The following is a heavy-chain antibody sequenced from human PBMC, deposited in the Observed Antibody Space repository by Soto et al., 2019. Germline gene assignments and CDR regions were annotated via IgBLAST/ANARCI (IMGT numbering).Heavy chain of an antibody. Sequence: ASVKVSCKASGYTFTSYGISWVRQAPGQGLEWMGWISAYNGNTNYAQKLQGRVTMTTDTSTSTAYMELRSLRSDDTAVYYCAGARPLMVRGVDNWFDPWGQGTLVTVSS. D-gene: IGHD3-10*01. CDR1: GYTFTSYG. V-gene: IGHV1-18*04. J-gene: IGHJ5*02. CDR3: AGARPLMVRGVDNWFDP. CDR2: ISAYNGNT.